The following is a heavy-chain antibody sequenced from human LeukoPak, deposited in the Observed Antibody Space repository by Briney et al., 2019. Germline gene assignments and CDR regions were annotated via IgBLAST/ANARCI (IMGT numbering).Heavy chain of an antibody. CDR3: AKDPPTTGTTFDN. CDR1: GFTFSSYA. CDR2: IGGGGVDT. Sequence: GGSLRLSCAASGFTFSSYAMSWVRQAPGKGLEWVSSIGGGGVDTYYADSVKGRFTISRDNPKNTLYLQMNSLRVEDTAVYYCAKDPPTTGTTFDNWGRGTLVTASS. D-gene: IGHD1-1*01. J-gene: IGHJ4*02. V-gene: IGHV3-23*01.